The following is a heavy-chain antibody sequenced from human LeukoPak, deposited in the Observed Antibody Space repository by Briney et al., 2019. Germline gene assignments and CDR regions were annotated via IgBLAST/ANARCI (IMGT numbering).Heavy chain of an antibody. CDR3: ARYAPLLGPDY. V-gene: IGHV4-59*01. D-gene: IGHD3-10*01. CDR1: GGSISSYC. CDR2: IYYSGST. Sequence: SETLSLTCTVSGGSISSYCWSWIRQPPGKGLEWIGYIYYSGSTNYNPSLKSRVTISVDTSKNQFSLKLSSVTAADTAVYYCARYAPLLGPDYWGQGNLVTVSS. J-gene: IGHJ4*02.